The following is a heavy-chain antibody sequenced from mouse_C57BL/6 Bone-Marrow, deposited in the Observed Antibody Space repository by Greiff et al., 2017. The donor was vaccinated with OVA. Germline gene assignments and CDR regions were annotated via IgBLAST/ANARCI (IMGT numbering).Heavy chain of an antibody. J-gene: IGHJ3*01. Sequence: DVKLQESGPGLVKPSQSLSLTCSVTGYSITSGYYWNWIRQFPGNKLEWMGYISYDGSNNYNPSLKNRISITRDTSKNQFFLKLNSVTTEDTATYYCARRDYAFAYWGQGTLVTVSA. V-gene: IGHV3-6*01. D-gene: IGHD2-4*01. CDR1: GYSITSGYY. CDR3: ARRDYAFAY. CDR2: ISYDGSN.